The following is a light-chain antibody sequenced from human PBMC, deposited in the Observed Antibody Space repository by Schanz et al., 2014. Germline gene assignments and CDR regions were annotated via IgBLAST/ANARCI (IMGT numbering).Light chain of an antibody. Sequence: QSVLTQPPSASGSPGQSVTISCTGTSSDVGGYDFVSWYQHHPGKAPKLTIYEVNKRPSGIPDRFSGSKSGNTASLTVSGLQAEDEADYHCCSYAGGYTVFGGGTKLTVL. CDR3: CSYAGGYTV. V-gene: IGLV2-8*01. CDR1: SSDVGGYDF. CDR2: EVN. J-gene: IGLJ3*02.